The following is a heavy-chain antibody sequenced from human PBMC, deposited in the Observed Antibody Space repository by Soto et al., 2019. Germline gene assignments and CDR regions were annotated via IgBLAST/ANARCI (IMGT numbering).Heavy chain of an antibody. CDR2: IYYSGST. CDR3: ARRTTIFHPAWFDA. J-gene: IGHJ5*02. CDR1: GGSISSSSYY. Sequence: SETLSLTCTVSGGSISSSSYYWGWIRQPPGKGLEWIGSIYYSGSTYYNPSLKSRVTISVDTSKNQFSLTLSSVTAADTAVYYCARRTTIFHPAWFDALGQGTLVTVSS. V-gene: IGHV4-39*01. D-gene: IGHD3-9*01.